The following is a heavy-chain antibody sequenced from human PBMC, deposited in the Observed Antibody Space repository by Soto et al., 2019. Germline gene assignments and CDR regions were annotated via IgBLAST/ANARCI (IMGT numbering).Heavy chain of an antibody. CDR1: GGTFNNYA. CDR3: ASFDGTLVRGGRSSPYEMDV. CDR2: IIPTFGTG. J-gene: IGHJ6*02. V-gene: IGHV1-69*01. Sequence: QVLLEQSGPEVKKPGSSVKVSCKASGGTFNNYAINWVRQAPGKGLEWMGGIIPTFGTGNHAQKFQGRVTITANESTTTAYMELNSLRSEDTARYYCASFDGTLVRGGRSSPYEMDVWGPGTTVIVSS. D-gene: IGHD3-10*01.